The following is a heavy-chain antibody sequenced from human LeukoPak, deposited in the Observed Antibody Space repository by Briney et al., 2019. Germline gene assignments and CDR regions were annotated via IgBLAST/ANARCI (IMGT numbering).Heavy chain of an antibody. CDR1: GYTFTNYA. CDR3: ARDRLGFGELDGFGY. CDR2: INTNTGNP. Sequence: ASVKVSCKASGYTFTNYAMNWVRQAPGQGLEWMGWINTNTGNPTYAQGFTGRFVFSLDTSVSTAYLQISSLKAGDTAVYYCARDRLGFGELDGFGYWGQGTLVTVSS. J-gene: IGHJ4*02. D-gene: IGHD3-10*01. V-gene: IGHV7-4-1*02.